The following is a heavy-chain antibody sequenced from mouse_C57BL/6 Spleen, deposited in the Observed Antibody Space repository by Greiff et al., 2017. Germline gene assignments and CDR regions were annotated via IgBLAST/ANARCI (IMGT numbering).Heavy chain of an antibody. D-gene: IGHD2-1*01. CDR3: ARFEGNYEMDY. V-gene: IGHV1-81*01. CDR1: GYTFTSYG. J-gene: IGHJ4*01. CDR2: IYPRSGNT. Sequence: QVQLQQSGAELARPGASVKLSCKASGYTFTSYGISWVKQRTGPGLEWIGEIYPRSGNTYYNEKFKGKATLTADKSSSTAYMELRSLTSEDSAVYFCARFEGNYEMDYWGQGTSVTVSS.